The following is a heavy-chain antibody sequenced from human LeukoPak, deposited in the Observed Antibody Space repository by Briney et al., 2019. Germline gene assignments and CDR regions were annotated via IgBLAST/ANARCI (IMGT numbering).Heavy chain of an antibody. V-gene: IGHV3-23*01. CDR3: ARDSSSTPDY. CDR2: ISGSGGST. CDR1: GFTFSSYA. Sequence: GGSLRLSCAASGFTFSSYAMSWVRQAPGKGLEWFSAISGSGGSTYYADSVKGRFTISRDNAKNSLYLQMNSPRAEDTAVYYCARDSSSTPDYWGQGTLVTVSS. J-gene: IGHJ4*02. D-gene: IGHD2-2*01.